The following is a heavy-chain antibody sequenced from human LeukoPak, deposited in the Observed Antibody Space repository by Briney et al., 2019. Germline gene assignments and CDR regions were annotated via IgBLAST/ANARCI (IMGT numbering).Heavy chain of an antibody. Sequence: SETLSLTCTVSGGSISSYYWSWIRQPPGKGLEWIGYICYSGSTNYNPSLKSRVTISVDTSKNQFSLKLSSVTAADTAVYYCATRGYDSTGGNFDYWGQGTLVTVSS. V-gene: IGHV4-59*01. CDR2: ICYSGST. J-gene: IGHJ4*02. CDR1: GGSISSYY. CDR3: ATRGYDSTGGNFDY. D-gene: IGHD3-22*01.